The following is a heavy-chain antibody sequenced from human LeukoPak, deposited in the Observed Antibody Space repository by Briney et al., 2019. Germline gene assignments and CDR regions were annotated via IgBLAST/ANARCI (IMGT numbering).Heavy chain of an antibody. J-gene: IGHJ4*02. Sequence: GGSLRLSCAASGFPFSSYAMYWVRQAPGKGLVWVSRIHGDGNNIGYADSVRGRFTISRDNAKNTLYLQMNSLRPEDTAVYYCARARVGDPTDYWGQGTLVTVSS. V-gene: IGHV3-74*01. CDR3: ARARVGDPTDY. CDR1: GFPFSSYA. D-gene: IGHD1-26*01. CDR2: IHGDGNNI.